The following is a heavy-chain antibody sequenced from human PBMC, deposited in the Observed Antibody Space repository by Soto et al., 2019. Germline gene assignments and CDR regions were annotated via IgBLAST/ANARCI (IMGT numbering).Heavy chain of an antibody. CDR1: GGSFSGYY. V-gene: IGHV4-34*01. CDR3: ASPSQNLVGY. CDR2: INHSGST. J-gene: IGHJ4*02. Sequence: PSETLSLTCAVYGGSFSGYYWSWIRQPPGKGLEWIGEINHSGSTNYNPSLKSRVTISVDTSKNQFSLKLSSVTAADTAVYYCASPSQNLVGYWGQGTLVTVSS.